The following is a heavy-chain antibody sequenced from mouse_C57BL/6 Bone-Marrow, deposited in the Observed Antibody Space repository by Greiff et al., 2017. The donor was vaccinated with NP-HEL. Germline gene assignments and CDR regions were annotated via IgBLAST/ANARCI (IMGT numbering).Heavy chain of an antibody. CDR3: ARDAGYSNFDY. CDR2: SRNKANDYTT. D-gene: IGHD2-5*01. J-gene: IGHJ2*01. CDR1: GFTFSDFY. V-gene: IGHV7-1*01. Sequence: EVNVVESGGGLVQSGRSLRLSCATSGFTFSDFYMEWVRQAPGKGLEWIAASRNKANDYTTEYSASVKGRFIVSRDTSQSILYLQMNALRAEDTAIYYYARDAGYSNFDYWGQGTTLTVSS.